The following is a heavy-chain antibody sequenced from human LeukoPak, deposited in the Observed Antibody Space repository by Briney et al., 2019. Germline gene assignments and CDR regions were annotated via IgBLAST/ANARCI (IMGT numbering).Heavy chain of an antibody. D-gene: IGHD5-24*01. CDR2: FYPEDGET. CDR3: ATSQRDGYNFPIDDY. V-gene: IGHV1-24*01. CDR1: GYTLTELS. J-gene: IGHJ4*02. Sequence: AASVTVSFKVSGYTLTELSMHWLRQAPGKGLEWMGGFYPEDGETIYAQKFQGRVTMTEDTSTDTAYMELSSLRSEDTAVYYCATSQRDGYNFPIDDYWGQGTLVTVSS.